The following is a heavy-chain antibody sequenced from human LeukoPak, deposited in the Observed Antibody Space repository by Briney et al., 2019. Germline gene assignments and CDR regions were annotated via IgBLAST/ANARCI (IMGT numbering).Heavy chain of an antibody. Sequence: PSQTLSLTCAVSGGSISSGGYSWSWIRQPPGKGLEWIGYIYHSGSTYYNPSLKSRVTISVDKSKNQFSLKLRSVTAADTAVYYCARPLSLGYCSGGSCYGRGAWFDRWGQGTLVTVSS. V-gene: IGHV4-30-2*01. CDR3: ARPLSLGYCSGGSCYGRGAWFDR. D-gene: IGHD2-15*01. CDR2: IYHSGST. CDR1: GGSISSGGYS. J-gene: IGHJ5*02.